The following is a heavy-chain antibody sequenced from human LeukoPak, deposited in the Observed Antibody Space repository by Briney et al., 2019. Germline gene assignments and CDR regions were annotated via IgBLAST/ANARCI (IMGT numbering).Heavy chain of an antibody. CDR2: INHSGST. CDR3: ARFPPYYYYYMDV. V-gene: IGHV4-34*01. Sequence: SETLSLTCAVYGGSFSGYYWSWIRQPPGKGLEWIGEINHSGSTNYNPSLKSRVTISVDMSKNQFSLKLSSVTAADTAVYYCARFPPYYYYYMDVWGKGTTVTVSS. CDR1: GGSFSGYY. J-gene: IGHJ6*03.